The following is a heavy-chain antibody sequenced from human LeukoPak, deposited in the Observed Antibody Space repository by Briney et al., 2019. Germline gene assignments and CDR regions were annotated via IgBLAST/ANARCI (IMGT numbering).Heavy chain of an antibody. V-gene: IGHV4-61*03. J-gene: IGHJ5*01. CDR2: IYHTGSN. D-gene: IGHD5-12*01. CDR3: VRHDGRGGATMGAFDS. Sequence: SETLSLTCTVSGGSVSSADYYWSWIRHPPGKALEWIGYIYHTGSNNYKYSLKSRVTISLDTSANHFSLQLNSVTAADTAVYYCVRHDGRGGATMGAFDSWGQGSLVTVSS. CDR1: GGSVSSADYY.